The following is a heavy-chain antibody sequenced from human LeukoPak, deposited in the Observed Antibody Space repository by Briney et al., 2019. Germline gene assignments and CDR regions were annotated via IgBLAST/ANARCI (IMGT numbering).Heavy chain of an antibody. CDR1: GYSISSGYY. CDR3: ARQVGATNGYFDY. J-gene: IGHJ4*02. V-gene: IGHV4-38-2*01. D-gene: IGHD1-26*01. CDR2: IYHSGST. Sequence: SETLSHTCAVSGYSISSGYYWGWIRQPPGKGLAWIGSIYHSGSTYYNPSLKSRVTISVDTSKNQFPLKLSSVTAADTAVYYCARQVGATNGYFDYWGQGTLVTVSS.